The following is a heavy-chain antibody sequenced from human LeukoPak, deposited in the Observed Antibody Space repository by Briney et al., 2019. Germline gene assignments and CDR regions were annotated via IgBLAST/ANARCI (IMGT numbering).Heavy chain of an antibody. CDR1: GFTFSSYA. V-gene: IGHV3-23*01. D-gene: IGHD2-15*01. CDR2: ISGSGGST. Sequence: QSGGSLRLSCAASGFTFSSYAMSWVRQAPGKGLEWVSVISGSGGSTYYADSVKGRFTISRDNSKNTLYLQMNSLRAEDTAVYYCAKDRAPYCSGGSCYDLVYWGQGTLVTVSS. J-gene: IGHJ4*02. CDR3: AKDRAPYCSGGSCYDLVY.